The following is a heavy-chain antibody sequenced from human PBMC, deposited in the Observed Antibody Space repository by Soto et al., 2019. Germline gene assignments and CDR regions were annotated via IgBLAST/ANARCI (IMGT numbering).Heavy chain of an antibody. CDR2: INHSGST. J-gene: IGHJ6*02. D-gene: IGHD3-3*01. V-gene: IGHV4-34*01. CDR1: GGSFSGYY. Sequence: SETLSLTCAVYGGSFSGYYWSWVRQRPGKGLEWIGEINHSGSTNYNPSLKSRVTISVDTSKNQFSLKLSSVTAADTAVYYCARGRTIFGVVKRYYYGMDVWGQGTTVTVSS. CDR3: ARGRTIFGVVKRYYYGMDV.